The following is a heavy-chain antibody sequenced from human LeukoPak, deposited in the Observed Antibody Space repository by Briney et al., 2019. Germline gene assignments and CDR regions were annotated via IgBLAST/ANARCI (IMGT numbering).Heavy chain of an antibody. D-gene: IGHD1-1*01. CDR2: IDDRGSPI. J-gene: IGHJ4*02. V-gene: IGHV3-48*01. CDR1: GFSFSSYS. Sequence: PGGSLRLPCAASGFSFSSYSMNWVRQAPGKGLEWLSYIDDRGSPIKYADSVKGRFTISRDNAKNSLSLQMNGLRGEDTAVYYCVRGGTGNGNYFDFWGQGTLVTVSS. CDR3: VRGGTGNGNYFDF.